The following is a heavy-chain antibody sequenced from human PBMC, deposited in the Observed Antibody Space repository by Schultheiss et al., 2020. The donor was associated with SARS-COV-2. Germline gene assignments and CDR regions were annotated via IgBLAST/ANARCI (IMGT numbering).Heavy chain of an antibody. D-gene: IGHD3-22*01. Sequence: GGSLRLSCAASGFTFSSYAMSWVRQAPGKGLEWVSAISGSGGSTYYADSVKGRFTISRDNSKNTLYLQMNSLRAEDTAVYYCAKDWFDYDSSGYSPDWGQGTLVTVSS. CDR2: ISGSGGST. J-gene: IGHJ4*02. CDR1: GFTFSSYA. CDR3: AKDWFDYDSSGYSPD. V-gene: IGHV3-23*01.